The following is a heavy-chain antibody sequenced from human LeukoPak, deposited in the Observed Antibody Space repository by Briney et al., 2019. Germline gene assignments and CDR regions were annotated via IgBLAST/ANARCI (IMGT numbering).Heavy chain of an antibody. D-gene: IGHD3-10*01. Sequence: GESLKISCKGSGYSFTSYWISWVRQMPGKGLEWMGRIDPSDSYTNYSPSFQGHVTISADKSISTAYLQWSSLKASDTAMYYCARSLGELLSSYYYGMDVGGKGPTVT. J-gene: IGHJ6*04. CDR3: ARSLGELLSSYYYGMDV. CDR1: GYSFTSYW. V-gene: IGHV5-10-1*01. CDR2: IDPSDSYT.